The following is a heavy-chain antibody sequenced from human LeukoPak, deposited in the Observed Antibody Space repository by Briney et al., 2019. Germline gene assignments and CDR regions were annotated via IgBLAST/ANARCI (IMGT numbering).Heavy chain of an antibody. D-gene: IGHD3-22*01. J-gene: IGHJ4*02. Sequence: PGGSLRLSCAASGVTLSNYGMSWVRQAPGKGLEWVAGISGSGGSTNYADSVKGRFTISRDSPKNTLYLQMNSLRAEDTAVYFCAKRGVVIRVILVGFHKEANYFDSWGQGALVTVSS. CDR1: GVTLSNYG. V-gene: IGHV3-23*01. CDR2: ISGSGGST. CDR3: AKRGVVIRVILVGFHKEANYFDS.